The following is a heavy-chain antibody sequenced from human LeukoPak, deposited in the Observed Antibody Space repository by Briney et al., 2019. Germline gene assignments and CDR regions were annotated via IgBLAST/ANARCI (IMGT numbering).Heavy chain of an antibody. V-gene: IGHV1-69*05. CDR2: IIPIFGTA. CDR1: GGTFSSYA. Sequence: SVKVSCKASGGTFSSYAISWVRQAPGQGLEWMGGIIPIFGTANYAQKFQGRVTITTDESTSTAYMELSSLRSEDTAVYYCARDREQHGKLDYYYYGMDVWGQGTTVTVSS. J-gene: IGHJ6*02. D-gene: IGHD1/OR15-1a*01. CDR3: ARDREQHGKLDYYYYGMDV.